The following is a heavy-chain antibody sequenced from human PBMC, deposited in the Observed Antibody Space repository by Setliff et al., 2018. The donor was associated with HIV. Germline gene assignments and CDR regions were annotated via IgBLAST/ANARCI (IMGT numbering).Heavy chain of an antibody. CDR2: INHSGSA. CDR1: GGSISSSYW. J-gene: IGHJ4*02. CDR3: ARGGYNGYELPFDG. Sequence: SETLSLTCAVSGGSISSSYWWSWVRQPPGKALEWIGYINHSGSAFYNPSIKSRLTISIDTSKSQFSLRLSSVTAADTSVYYCARGGYNGYELPFDGWGQGALVTAPQ. D-gene: IGHD5-12*01. V-gene: IGHV4-4*02.